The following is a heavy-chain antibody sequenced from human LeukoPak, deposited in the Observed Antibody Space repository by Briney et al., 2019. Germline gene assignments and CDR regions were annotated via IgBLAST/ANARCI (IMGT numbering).Heavy chain of an antibody. J-gene: IGHJ4*02. CDR2: ISGSSDSI. CDR1: GFTFSDQS. D-gene: IGHD6-19*01. V-gene: IGHV3-48*04. Sequence: PGGSLRLSCVASGFTFSDQSMNWVRQVPGKGLEWLSYISGSSDSIDYVDSVKGRFAISRDNAKNSLYLQMDSLRAEDTAVYYCARGPASGAWLIDYWGQGILVTVSS. CDR3: ARGPASGAWLIDY.